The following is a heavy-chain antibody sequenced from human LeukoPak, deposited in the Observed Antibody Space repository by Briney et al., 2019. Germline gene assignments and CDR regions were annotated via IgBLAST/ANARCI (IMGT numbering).Heavy chain of an antibody. D-gene: IGHD3-22*01. Sequence: SGGSLRLSCEASGFTFSAYAMTWVRQAPGKGLEWVSSIGSDNKPHYSESVKGRFAISRDNSKSMLFLQLNSLRAEDTALYYCARGTMIVAVYGDYFDYWGQGTLVTVSS. CDR3: ARGTMIVAVYGDYFDY. CDR2: IGSDNKP. CDR1: GFTFSAYA. V-gene: IGHV3-23*05. J-gene: IGHJ4*02.